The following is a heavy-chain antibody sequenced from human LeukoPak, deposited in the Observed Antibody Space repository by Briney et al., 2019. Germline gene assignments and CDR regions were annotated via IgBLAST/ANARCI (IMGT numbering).Heavy chain of an antibody. CDR2: IYHSGST. CDR1: GYSISSGYY. J-gene: IGHJ4*02. D-gene: IGHD3-10*01. CDR3: ASLLWFGELFFPHDY. V-gene: IGHV4-38-2*02. Sequence: SETLSLTCTVSGYSISSGYYWGWIRQPPGKGLEWIGSIYHSGSTYYNPSLKSRVTISVDTSKNQFSLKLSSVTAADTAVYYCASLLWFGELFFPHDYWGQGTLVTVSS.